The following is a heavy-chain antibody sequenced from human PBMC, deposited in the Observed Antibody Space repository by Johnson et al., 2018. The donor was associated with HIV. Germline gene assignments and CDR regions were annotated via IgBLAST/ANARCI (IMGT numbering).Heavy chain of an antibody. Sequence: QVQLVESGGGVVQPGRSLRLSCAASGFIFSTYGMHWVRQAPGRGLEWVAIISYDGNNKDYADSVKGRFTISRDNSKNTLFLQMNCLRAEDTAVYHCAKEGYSASFDIWGQGTMVTVSS. CDR2: ISYDGNNK. V-gene: IGHV3-30-3*01. CDR1: GFIFSTYG. D-gene: IGHD2-21*01. J-gene: IGHJ3*02. CDR3: AKEGYSASFDI.